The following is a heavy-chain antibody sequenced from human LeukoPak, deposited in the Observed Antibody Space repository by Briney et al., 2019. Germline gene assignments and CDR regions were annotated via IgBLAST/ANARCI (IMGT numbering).Heavy chain of an antibody. V-gene: IGHV4-38-2*01. J-gene: IGHJ3*02. CDR1: GYSISSGYY. CDR3: ARLITGTTTAFDI. CDR2: VYTSWST. D-gene: IGHD1-7*01. Sequence: SETLSLTCAVSGYSISSGYYGGWIRQPAGKGLEWIGRVYTSWSTHYNPSLKTRLTMSVDTSKNQFSLKLSSVTAADTAVYYCARLITGTTTAFDIWGQGTMVTVSS.